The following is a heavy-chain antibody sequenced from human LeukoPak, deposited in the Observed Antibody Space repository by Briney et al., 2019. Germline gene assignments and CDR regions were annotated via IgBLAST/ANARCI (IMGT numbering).Heavy chain of an antibody. J-gene: IGHJ4*02. CDR1: GDSISSSTDA. CDR3: AKDRISSLGYYFDY. CDR2: TYYRSKWHN. D-gene: IGHD2/OR15-2a*01. V-gene: IGHV6-1*01. Sequence: SQTLSLTCAISGDSISSSTDAWNWIRQSPSRGLEWLGRTYYRSKWHNDYAVSLQSRITIYADTSKNQFSLQLTSVTPEDTAIYYCAKDRISSLGYYFDYWGQGILVTVSS.